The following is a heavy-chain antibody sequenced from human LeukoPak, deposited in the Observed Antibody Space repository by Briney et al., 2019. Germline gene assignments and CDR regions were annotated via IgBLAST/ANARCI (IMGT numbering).Heavy chain of an antibody. V-gene: IGHV3-23*01. CDR1: GLTFRNYA. D-gene: IGHD4-17*01. Sequence: GGSLRLSCAASGLTFRNYALTWVRQAPGRGLEWVSSITGGGVGTSYADSVKGRFTVYRDNSKNTLYLQMNSLRARDTAVYYCAKDPNGDYVGAFDSWGQGTLVTVSS. CDR3: AKDPNGDYVGAFDS. CDR2: ITGGGVGT. J-gene: IGHJ3*01.